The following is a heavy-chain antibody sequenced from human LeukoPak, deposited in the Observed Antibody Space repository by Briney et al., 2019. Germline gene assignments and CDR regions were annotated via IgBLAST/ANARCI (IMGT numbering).Heavy chain of an antibody. CDR2: IYTSGGT. D-gene: IGHD2-2*01. Sequence: SETLSLTCTVSGGSISSYYLNWIRQPAAKGPEWIGRIYTSGGTNYNPSLKSRVTMSVDTSKNQFSLKLNSVTAADTAVYYCARDALYCSSTSCYRYWYFDLWGRGTLVTVSS. CDR1: GGSISSYY. CDR3: ARDALYCSSTSCYRYWYFDL. V-gene: IGHV4-4*07. J-gene: IGHJ2*01.